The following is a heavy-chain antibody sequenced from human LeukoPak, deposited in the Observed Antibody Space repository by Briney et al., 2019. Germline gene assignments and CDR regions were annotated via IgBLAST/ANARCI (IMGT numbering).Heavy chain of an antibody. CDR1: GYTFTGYY. V-gene: IGHV1-2*02. D-gene: IGHD3-16*02. Sequence: ASVKVSCKASGYTFTGYYMHWVRQAPGQGLEWMGWINPNSGGTNYAQKFQGRVTMTRDTSISTAYMELSRLRSDDTAVYYCASEYDYVWGSYRYSNDAFDIWGQGTMVTVSS. CDR3: ASEYDYVWGSYRYSNDAFDI. J-gene: IGHJ3*02. CDR2: INPNSGGT.